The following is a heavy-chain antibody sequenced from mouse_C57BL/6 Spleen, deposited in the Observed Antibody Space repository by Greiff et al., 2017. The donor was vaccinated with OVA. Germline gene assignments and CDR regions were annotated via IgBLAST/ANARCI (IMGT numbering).Heavy chain of an antibody. V-gene: IGHV1-61*01. CDR3: ARPYGSIAWFAY. D-gene: IGHD1-1*01. CDR2: IYPSDSET. J-gene: IGHJ3*01. CDR1: GYTFTSYW. Sequence: QVQLQQPGAELVRPGSSVKLSCKASGYTFTSYWMDWVKQRPGQGLEWIGNIYPSDSETHYNQKFKDKATLTVDKSSSTAYMQLSSLTSEDSAVYYCARPYGSIAWFAYWGQGTLVTVSA.